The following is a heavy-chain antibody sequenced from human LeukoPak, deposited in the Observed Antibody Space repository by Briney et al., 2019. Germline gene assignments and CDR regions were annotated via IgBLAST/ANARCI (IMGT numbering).Heavy chain of an antibody. J-gene: IGHJ4*02. D-gene: IGHD3-22*01. Sequence: VGSLRLSCAASGFTFSTYAVNWVRQVPGKGLEWVSTISGSGDSTYYADSVKGRFTISRDNSKDTLYLQMSSVRVDDTAVYYCARDRGRYYDSRGFYWGYYFDSWGQGILVTVST. CDR1: GFTFSTYA. CDR2: ISGSGDST. CDR3: ARDRGRYYDSRGFYWGYYFDS. V-gene: IGHV3-23*01.